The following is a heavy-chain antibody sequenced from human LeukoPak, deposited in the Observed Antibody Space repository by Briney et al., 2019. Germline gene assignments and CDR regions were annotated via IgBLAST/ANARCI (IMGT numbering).Heavy chain of an antibody. D-gene: IGHD3-10*01. CDR1: GYTFTGFY. Sequence: ASVKVSCKASGYTFTGFYMHWVRQAPGQGLEWMGWINPNSGGTNYAQKLQGRVTMTRDTSINTAYMELSSLRSDDTAVYYCAREEVSVISDTCCSGLGYWGQGTLVTVSS. CDR2: INPNSGGT. V-gene: IGHV1-2*02. CDR3: AREEVSVISDTCCSGLGY. J-gene: IGHJ4*01.